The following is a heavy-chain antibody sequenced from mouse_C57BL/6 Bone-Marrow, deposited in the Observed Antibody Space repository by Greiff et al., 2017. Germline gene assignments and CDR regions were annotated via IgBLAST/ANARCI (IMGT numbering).Heavy chain of an antibody. CDR1: GYTFTSYG. V-gene: IGHV1-81*01. Sequence: VQLQQSGAELARPGASVKLSCKASGYTFTSYGISWVKQRTGQGLEWIGEIYPRSGNTYYNEKFKGKATLTADKSSSTAYMELRSLTSEDSAVYFCARDYGYAYYFDYWGQGTTLTVSS. CDR3: ARDYGYAYYFDY. J-gene: IGHJ2*01. CDR2: IYPRSGNT. D-gene: IGHD2-2*01.